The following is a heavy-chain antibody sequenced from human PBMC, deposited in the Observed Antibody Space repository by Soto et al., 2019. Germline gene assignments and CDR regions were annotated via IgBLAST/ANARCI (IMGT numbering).Heavy chain of an antibody. CDR3: ASLDYSNYYYYYMDV. V-gene: IGHV4-39*01. D-gene: IGHD4-4*01. CDR1: GGSISNNTYY. CDR2: VYFIGSA. Sequence: SETLSLTCTVSGGSISNNTYYWGWIRQPPGKGLEYIGSVYFIGSAYYNPSLKSRVTISVDTSKNQFSLKLDSVTAADTAVYYCASLDYSNYYYYYMDVWGKGTTVTVSS. J-gene: IGHJ6*03.